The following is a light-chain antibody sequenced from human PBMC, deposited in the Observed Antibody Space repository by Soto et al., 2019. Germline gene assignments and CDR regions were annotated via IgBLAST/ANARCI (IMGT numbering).Light chain of an antibody. V-gene: IGLV2-14*01. CDR1: SSDVGGYDY. J-gene: IGLJ1*01. CDR2: EVT. CDR3: TSYTTTSTYV. Sequence: QSVLTQPASVSGSPGQSITISCTGTSSDVGGYDYVSWYQQYPGKAPKFMIYEVTNRPSGVSHRFSGSKSGNTASLTTSGIQAEDEADYYCTSYTTTSTYVFGTGTKLTVL.